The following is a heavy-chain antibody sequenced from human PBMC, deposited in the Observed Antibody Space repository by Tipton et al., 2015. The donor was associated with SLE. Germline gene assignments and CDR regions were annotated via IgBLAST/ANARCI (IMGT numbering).Heavy chain of an antibody. CDR3: ARDDLDDPISESRGVPGDY. CDR2: VFYTGDT. CDR1: GGSISSHY. Sequence: TLSLTCTVSGGSISSHYWSWIRQPPGKGLEWIGSVFYTGDTDYNPSLKSRVTLSTDTSKNQISLRLSSVTAADTAVYYCARDDLDDPISESRGVPGDYWGQGTLVTVSS. D-gene: IGHD3-22*01. V-gene: IGHV4-59*11. J-gene: IGHJ4*02.